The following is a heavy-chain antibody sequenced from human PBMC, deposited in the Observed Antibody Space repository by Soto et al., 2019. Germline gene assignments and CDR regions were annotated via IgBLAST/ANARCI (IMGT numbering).Heavy chain of an antibody. CDR2: INHSGST. CDR1: GGSFSGYY. Sequence: SETLSLTCAVYGGSFSGYYWCLLRPPPGKGLEWIGEINHSGSTNYNPSLKSRVTITVDNSKNTANLQMNSLRAEDTAVYYCAREYYSGSGSYYAYWGQGTLVTVSS. D-gene: IGHD3-10*01. J-gene: IGHJ4*02. CDR3: AREYYSGSGSYYAY. V-gene: IGHV4-34*01.